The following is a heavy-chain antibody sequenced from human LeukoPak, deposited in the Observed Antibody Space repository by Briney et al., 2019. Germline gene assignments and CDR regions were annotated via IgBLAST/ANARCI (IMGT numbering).Heavy chain of an antibody. CDR2: ISAYNGNT. CDR3: ARDAYYYDSSEGPYAFDI. V-gene: IGHV1-18*01. D-gene: IGHD3-22*01. J-gene: IGHJ3*02. Sequence: ASVTVSCTASGYTFTSYGISWVRQAPGQGLEWMGWISAYNGNTNYAQKLQGRVTMTTDTSTSTAYMELRSLRSDDTAVYYCARDAYYYDSSEGPYAFDIWGQGTMVTVSS. CDR1: GYTFTSYG.